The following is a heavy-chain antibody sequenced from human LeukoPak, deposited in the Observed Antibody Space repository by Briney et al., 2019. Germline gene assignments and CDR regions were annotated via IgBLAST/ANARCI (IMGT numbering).Heavy chain of an antibody. J-gene: IGHJ6*03. V-gene: IGHV3-48*04. CDR3: AGGTIYYYYYMDV. CDR1: GFTFSSYA. CDR2: ISSSSSTI. D-gene: IGHD1-7*01. Sequence: GGSLRLSCAASGFTFSSYAMSWVRQAPGKGLEWVSYISSSSSTIYYADSVKGRFTISRDNAKNSLYLQMNSLRAEDTAVYYCAGGTIYYYYYMDVWGKGTTVTVSS.